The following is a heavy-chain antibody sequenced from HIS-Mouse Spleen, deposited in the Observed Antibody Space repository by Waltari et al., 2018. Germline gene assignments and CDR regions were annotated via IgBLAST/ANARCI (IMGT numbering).Heavy chain of an antibody. CDR2: INPKTGGT. CDR1: GYTFTAYY. D-gene: IGHD6-19*01. Sequence: QVQLVQSGAEVKKPGASVKVSCKASGYTFTAYYMHWVRQAPGQGLEWMGWINPKTGGTNNAQKIQGRVTMTRDTSISTAYMELSRLRSDDTAVYYCARAAIGWTPRADPWGQGTLVTVSS. J-gene: IGHJ5*02. V-gene: IGHV1-2*02. CDR3: ARAAIGWTPRADP.